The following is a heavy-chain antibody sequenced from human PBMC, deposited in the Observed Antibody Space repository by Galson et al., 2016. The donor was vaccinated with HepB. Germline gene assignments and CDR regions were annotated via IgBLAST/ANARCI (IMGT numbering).Heavy chain of an antibody. V-gene: IGHV2-5*01. D-gene: IGHD2-15*01. Sequence: PALVKPTQTLTLTCTFSGFSLSTTGEAVGWTRQPPGKALEWLALIHWNDDKRYSPSLKSRLTITKGTSKNQVVLTVTNMDPVDTATYFCAYRRSGYCNTVNCLYFDYWGQGTLATVSS. J-gene: IGHJ4*02. CDR3: AYRRSGYCNTVNCLYFDY. CDR2: IHWNDDK. CDR1: GFSLSTTGEA.